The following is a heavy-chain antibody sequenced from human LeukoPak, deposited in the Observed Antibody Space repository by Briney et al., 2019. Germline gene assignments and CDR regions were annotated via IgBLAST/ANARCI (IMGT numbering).Heavy chain of an antibody. CDR2: MYSGGTT. CDR3: ARMLISSGYYIDS. Sequence: GGSLTLSCAASGFTVSSNYMSWVRQAPGKALEWVSVMYSGGTTYYANSVKGRFTISRDDSKNTLFLQMTSLRADDTAVYYCARMLISSGYYIDSWGQGTLVTVSS. CDR1: GFTVSSNY. D-gene: IGHD3-22*01. V-gene: IGHV3-53*01. J-gene: IGHJ4*02.